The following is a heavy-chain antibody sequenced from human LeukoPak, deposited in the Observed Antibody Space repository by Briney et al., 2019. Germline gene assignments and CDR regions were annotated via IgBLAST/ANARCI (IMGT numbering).Heavy chain of an antibody. D-gene: IGHD1-26*01. CDR2: LKSKTDVGTT. J-gene: IGHJ4*02. Sequence: SGGCLRLSCVPPGFTFSNAWMSWVRQAPGKGLEWVGRLKSKTDVGTTDYAAPGTGRFTISRDDSKNTLYLQMNSLKTEDTAVYYCTTAPAGNLDFDYWGQGTLVTVSS. CDR3: TTAPAGNLDFDY. V-gene: IGHV3-15*01. CDR1: GFTFSNAW.